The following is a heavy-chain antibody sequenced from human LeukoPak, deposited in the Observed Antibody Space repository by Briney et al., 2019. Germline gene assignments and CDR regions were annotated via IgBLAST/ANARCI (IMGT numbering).Heavy chain of an antibody. J-gene: IGHJ4*02. CDR3: ARGLGYYDSSGYFPADY. CDR1: GFTFSSYA. V-gene: IGHV3-23*01. D-gene: IGHD3-22*01. Sequence: GGSLRLSCAASGFTFSSYAMSWVRQAPGKGLEWVSAISGSGGSTYYADSVKGRFTISRDNSKNTLYLQMNSLRAEDTAVYYCARGLGYYDSSGYFPADYWGQGTLVTVSS. CDR2: ISGSGGST.